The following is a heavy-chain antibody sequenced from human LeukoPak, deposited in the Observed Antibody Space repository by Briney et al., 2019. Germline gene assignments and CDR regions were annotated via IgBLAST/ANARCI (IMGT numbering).Heavy chain of an antibody. J-gene: IGHJ4*02. V-gene: IGHV3-30*18. D-gene: IGHD3-22*01. Sequence: GGSLRLSCAASGFTFSNYGMHWVRQAPGTGLEWVSLISSDGSNKYYTDSVKGRFTISRDNSKNTLYLQMNSLRAEDTAVYYCAKDSMYYYDSSGYGRRGGSFDFWGQGTLVTVSS. CDR2: ISSDGSNK. CDR3: AKDSMYYYDSSGYGRRGGSFDF. CDR1: GFTFSNYG.